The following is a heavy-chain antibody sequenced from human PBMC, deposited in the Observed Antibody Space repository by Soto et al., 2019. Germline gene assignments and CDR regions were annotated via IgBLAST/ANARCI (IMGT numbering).Heavy chain of an antibody. Sequence: QVQLQESGPGLVKPSQTLSLTCTVSGGSISSGGYYWSWIRQHPGKGLEWIGYIYYSGSTYYNPSLKSRVTISVDTSKNQFSLKLSSVTAADTAVYYCARSPLFPAAMVVWFDPWGQGTLVTVSS. CDR3: ARSPLFPAAMVVWFDP. J-gene: IGHJ5*02. V-gene: IGHV4-31*03. D-gene: IGHD2-2*01. CDR1: GGSISSGGYY. CDR2: IYYSGST.